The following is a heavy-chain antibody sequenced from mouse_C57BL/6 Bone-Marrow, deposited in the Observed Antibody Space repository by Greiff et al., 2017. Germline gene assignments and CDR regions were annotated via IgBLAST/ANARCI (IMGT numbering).Heavy chain of an antibody. CDR2: IIPNNGGT. Sequence: EVQLQQSGPELVKPGASVKISCKASGYTFTDYYMNWVKQSHGKSLEWIGDIIPNNGGTSYNQKFKGKATLTVDKSSSPAYMELRSLTSADSAVYYCARWDGYYTGDFDVWGTGTTVTVSS. D-gene: IGHD2-3*01. CDR3: ARWDGYYTGDFDV. CDR1: GYTFTDYY. J-gene: IGHJ1*03. V-gene: IGHV1-26*01.